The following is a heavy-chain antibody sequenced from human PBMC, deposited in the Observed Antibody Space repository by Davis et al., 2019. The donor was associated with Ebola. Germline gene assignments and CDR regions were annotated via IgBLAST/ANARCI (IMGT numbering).Heavy chain of an antibody. Sequence: SEPLSLTCAVSATSISSSNWWSCVRQPPGSGMAASGEIYPRGSTNYNPSRKSRVTISVDKSKNQFSLKLSSVTAADTAVYYCARSHSDWLLPFDYWGQGTLATVSS. CDR2: IYPRGST. CDR3: ARSHSDWLLPFDY. V-gene: IGHV4-4*02. J-gene: IGHJ4*02. CDR1: ATSISSSNW. D-gene: IGHD3-9*01.